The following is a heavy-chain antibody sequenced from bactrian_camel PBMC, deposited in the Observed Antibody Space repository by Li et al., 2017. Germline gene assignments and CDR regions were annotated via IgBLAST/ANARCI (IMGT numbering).Heavy chain of an antibody. J-gene: IGHJ4*01. CDR1: GETYSYSS. CDR3: AADLYYSGYDCVSGPVEYEF. CDR2: IYTGGGST. V-gene: IGHV3S54*01. D-gene: IGHD4*01. Sequence: QLVESGGGSVQAGGSLRLSCAASGETYSYSSMGWFRQAPGKKREGVAAIYTGGGSTAYADSVKGRFAISQDNAKNTVYLQMNSLKPEDTAMYYCAADLYYSGYDCVSGPVEYEFWGQGTQVTVS.